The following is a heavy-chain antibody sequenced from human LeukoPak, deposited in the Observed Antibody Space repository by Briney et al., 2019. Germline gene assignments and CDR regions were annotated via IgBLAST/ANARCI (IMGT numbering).Heavy chain of an antibody. CDR1: GASISSGSYY. CDR3: ARIGYGSGSPTNL. Sequence: SETLSLTCTVSGASISSGSYYWSWIRQPDGKGLEWIGRSYIRGSTDYNPSLKSRVTISVDTSKSQFSLKLNSVTAADTAVYYCARIGYGSGSPTNLWGQGTLVTVSS. D-gene: IGHD3-10*01. V-gene: IGHV4-61*02. CDR2: SYIRGST. J-gene: IGHJ5*02.